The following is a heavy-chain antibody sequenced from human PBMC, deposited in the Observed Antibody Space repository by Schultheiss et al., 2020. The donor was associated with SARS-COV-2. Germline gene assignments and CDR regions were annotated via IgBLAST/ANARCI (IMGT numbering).Heavy chain of an antibody. D-gene: IGHD4-17*01. CDR1: GFAFSTYW. Sequence: GGSLRLSCAVSGFAFSTYWMHWVRQAPGKGLVWVSRINSDGSSTNYADSVKGRFTISRDKAKNTLYLQMNSLRAEDTAVYYCARKNGDYHYYYGMDVWGQGTTVTVSS. V-gene: IGHV3-74*01. J-gene: IGHJ6*02. CDR2: INSDGSST. CDR3: ARKNGDYHYYYGMDV.